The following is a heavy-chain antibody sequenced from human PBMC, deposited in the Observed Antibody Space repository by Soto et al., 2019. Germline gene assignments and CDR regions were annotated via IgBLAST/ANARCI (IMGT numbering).Heavy chain of an antibody. V-gene: IGHV4-34*01. D-gene: IGHD1-1*01. CDR3: AGQGTPDYYYYMDV. CDR2: INHSGST. Sequence: SETLSLTCAVYGGSFSGYYWSWIRQPPGKGLEWIGGINHSGSTNYNPSLKSRVTISVDTSKNQFSLKLSSVTAADTAVYYCAGQGTPDYYYYMDVWGKGTTVTVSS. CDR1: GGSFSGYY. J-gene: IGHJ6*03.